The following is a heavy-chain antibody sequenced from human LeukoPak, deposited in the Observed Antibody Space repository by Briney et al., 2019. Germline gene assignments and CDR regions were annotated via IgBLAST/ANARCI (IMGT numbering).Heavy chain of an antibody. D-gene: IGHD2-15*01. J-gene: IGHJ6*02. Sequence: GGSLRLSCAATGFTFSSFAMSWVRQAPGQGLEWVSAISASGGFTYYADSVKGRFTISRDNSKNTLYLQMNSLRAEDTAVYYSAKDLDGIIDYYYHGMDVWGQGTTVTVSS. V-gene: IGHV3-23*01. CDR2: ISASGGFT. CDR1: GFTFSSFA. CDR3: AKDLDGIIDYYYHGMDV.